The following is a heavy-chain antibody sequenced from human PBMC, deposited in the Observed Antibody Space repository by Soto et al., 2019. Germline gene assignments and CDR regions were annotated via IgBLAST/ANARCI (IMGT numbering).Heavy chain of an antibody. CDR3: AKDSPMIVVAPGRPGDAFDI. CDR1: GFTFSSYA. CDR2: ISGSGGST. D-gene: IGHD3-22*01. V-gene: IGHV3-23*01. Sequence: GGSLRLSCAASGFTFSSYAMSWVRQAPGKGLEWVSAISGSGGSTYYADSVKGRFTISRDNSKNTLYLQMNSLRAEDTAVYYCAKDSPMIVVAPGRPGDAFDIWGQGTMVTVSS. J-gene: IGHJ3*02.